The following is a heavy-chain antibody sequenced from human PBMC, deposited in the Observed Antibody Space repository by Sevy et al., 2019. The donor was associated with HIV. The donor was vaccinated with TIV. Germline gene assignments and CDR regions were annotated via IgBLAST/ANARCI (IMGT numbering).Heavy chain of an antibody. D-gene: IGHD6-13*01. CDR3: ARGIAAGVDY. CDR1: GYTFTALD. J-gene: IGHJ4*02. Sequence: ASVNVSCKASGYTFTALDINWVRQATGQGLEWMGWMNPNTGQTDYSQRFQGRVTMTRDTSISTAYMELHNLRSDDTAIYYCARGIAAGVDYWGQGTQVTVSS. V-gene: IGHV1-8*01. CDR2: MNPNTGQT.